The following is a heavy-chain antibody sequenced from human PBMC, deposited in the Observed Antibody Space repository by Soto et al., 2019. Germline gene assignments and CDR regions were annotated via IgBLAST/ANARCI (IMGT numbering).Heavy chain of an antibody. CDR2: ISTYSGDT. D-gene: IGHD5-12*01. CDR1: GYTFFTYY. J-gene: IGHJ5*02. V-gene: IGHV1-18*01. Sequence: HVHLLESGVEVKTPGASVKVSCQASGYTFFTYYISWVRQAPGQGLEWMGWISTYSGDTKYAQNSQGRVTITTDTATTTAYLELRRLRSDDTVVYYCARHHGPTTSENWFDPWGQGTLVTVSS. CDR3: ARHHGPTTSENWFDP.